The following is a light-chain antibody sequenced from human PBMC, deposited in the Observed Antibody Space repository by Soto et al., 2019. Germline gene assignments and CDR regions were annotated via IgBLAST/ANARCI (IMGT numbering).Light chain of an antibody. CDR2: GAS. Sequence: EMGMTQSPATLSVSPGERATLSCRASQSVRSNLAWYQQKPGQAPRLLIYGASTRATGIPARFSGSGSGTEFNLTISSLQSEDFALYYCQQYNNWLTFGGGTKVEIK. CDR3: QQYNNWLT. J-gene: IGKJ4*01. V-gene: IGKV3-15*01. CDR1: QSVRSN.